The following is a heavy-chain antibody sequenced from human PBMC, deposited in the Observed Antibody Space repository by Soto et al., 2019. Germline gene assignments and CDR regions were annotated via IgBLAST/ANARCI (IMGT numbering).Heavy chain of an antibody. CDR3: ARLNVYTARARVRYYYYGMDV. V-gene: IGHV4-30-4*01. CDR2: IYYSGST. Sequence: PSETLSLTCTVSGGSISSGDYYWSWIRQPPGKGLGWIGYIYYSGSTYYNPSLKSRVTISVDTSKNQFSLKLSSVTAADTAVYYCARLNVYTARARVRYYYYGMDVWGQGTTVTVSS. J-gene: IGHJ6*02. D-gene: IGHD5-18*01. CDR1: GGSISSGDYY.